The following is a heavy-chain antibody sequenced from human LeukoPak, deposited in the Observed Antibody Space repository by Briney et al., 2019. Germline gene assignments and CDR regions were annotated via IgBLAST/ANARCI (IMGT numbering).Heavy chain of an antibody. V-gene: IGHV3-23*01. CDR3: AKDLYYDFWSGYSCFDY. Sequence: PGGSLRLSCAASGFTFSSYAMSWVRQAPGKGLERVSAISGSGGSTYYADSVKGRFTISRDNSKNTLYLQMNSLRAEDTAVYYCAKDLYYDFWSGYSCFDYWGQGSLVTVSS. CDR1: GFTFSSYA. D-gene: IGHD3-3*01. CDR2: ISGSGGST. J-gene: IGHJ4*02.